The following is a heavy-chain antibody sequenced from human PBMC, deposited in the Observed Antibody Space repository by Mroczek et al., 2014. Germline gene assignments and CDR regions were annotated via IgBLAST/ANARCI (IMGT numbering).Heavy chain of an antibody. V-gene: IGHV1-8*01. CDR3: ARGLLYYDYVWGSYRYYYGMDV. Sequence: SGAEVKKPGASVKVSCKASGYTFTSYDINWVRQATGQGLEWMGWMNPNSGNTGYAQKFQGRVTMTRNTSISTAYMELSSLRSEDTAVYYCARGLLYYDYVWGSYRYYYGMDVWGQGTTVTVSS. CDR2: MNPNSGNT. J-gene: IGHJ6*02. CDR1: GYTFTSYD. D-gene: IGHD3-16*02.